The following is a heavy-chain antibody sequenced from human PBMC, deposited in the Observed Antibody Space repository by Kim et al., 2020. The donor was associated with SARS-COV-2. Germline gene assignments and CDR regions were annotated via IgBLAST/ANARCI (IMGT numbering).Heavy chain of an antibody. J-gene: IGHJ4*02. Sequence: GGSLRLSCAASGFTFSSYAMNWVRQAPGKGLEWASTITSNGGVTYYADSVKGRFTISRDNSKNTLYLQMNSLRAEDTAIYYCAKRGEGGWYYFDYWGQGTLVTVSS. CDR1: GFTFSSYA. D-gene: IGHD6-19*01. V-gene: IGHV3-23*01. CDR2: ITSNGGVT. CDR3: AKRGEGGWYYFDY.